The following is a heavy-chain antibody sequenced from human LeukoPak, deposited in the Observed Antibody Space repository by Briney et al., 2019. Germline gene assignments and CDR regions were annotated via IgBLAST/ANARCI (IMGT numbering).Heavy chain of an antibody. J-gene: IGHJ4*02. V-gene: IGHV4-39*01. Sequence: PSETLSLTCTVSGGSIGSDSYYWGWICQPPGKGLEWIGTMYYGGSDYYNPSLKSRVAIMPDRSKNQFSLRVTSVTAADTAVYYCARHFRAVGNYGSGSYYDYFDFWGQGTLVTVSS. CDR2: MYYGGSD. CDR1: GGSIGSDSYY. D-gene: IGHD3-10*01. CDR3: ARHFRAVGNYGSGSYYDYFDF.